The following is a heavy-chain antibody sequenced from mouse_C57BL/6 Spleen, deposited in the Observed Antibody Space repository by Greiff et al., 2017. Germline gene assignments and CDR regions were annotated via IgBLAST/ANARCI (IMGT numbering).Heavy chain of an antibody. CDR3: ARPSYDGYYGYFDV. Sequence: QVQLKQPGAELVMPGASVKLSCKASGYTFTSYWMHWVKQRPGQGLEWIGEIDPSDSYTNYNQKFKGKSTLTVYKSSSTAYMQLSSLTSEDSAVYYCARPSYDGYYGYFDVWGTGTTVTVSS. J-gene: IGHJ1*03. D-gene: IGHD2-3*01. CDR1: GYTFTSYW. CDR2: IDPSDSYT. V-gene: IGHV1-69*01.